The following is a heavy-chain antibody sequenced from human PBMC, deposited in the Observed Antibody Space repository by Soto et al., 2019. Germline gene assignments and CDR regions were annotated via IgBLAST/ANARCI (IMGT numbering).Heavy chain of an antibody. CDR1: GGSFSGYY. V-gene: IGHV4-34*01. J-gene: IGHJ5*02. CDR2: INHSGST. D-gene: IGHD3-3*01. Sequence: QVQLQQWGAGLLKPSETLSLTCAVYGGSFSGYYWSWIRQPPGKGLAWIGEINHSGSTNYNPSLKSRVTISVDTSKNQFALKLSSVTAADTAVYYCARDRPYDFWSGYGSWFDPWGQGTLVTVSS. CDR3: ARDRPYDFWSGYGSWFDP.